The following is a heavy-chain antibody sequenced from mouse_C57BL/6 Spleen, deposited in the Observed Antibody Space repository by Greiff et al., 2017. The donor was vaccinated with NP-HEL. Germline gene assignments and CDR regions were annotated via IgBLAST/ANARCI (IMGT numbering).Heavy chain of an antibody. D-gene: IGHD2-1*01. Sequence: EVKLVESGGGLVKPGGSLKLSCAASGFTFSDYGMHWVRQAPEKGLEWVAYISSGSSTIYYADTVKGRFTISRDNAKHTLFLQMTSLRSEDTAMYYCARKLGNYPYYYAMDYWGQGTSVTVSS. CDR1: GFTFSDYG. CDR3: ARKLGNYPYYYAMDY. CDR2: ISSGSSTI. V-gene: IGHV5-17*01. J-gene: IGHJ4*01.